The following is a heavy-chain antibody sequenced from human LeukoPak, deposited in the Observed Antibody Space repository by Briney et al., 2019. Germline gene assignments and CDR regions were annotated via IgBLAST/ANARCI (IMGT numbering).Heavy chain of an antibody. D-gene: IGHD1-26*01. Sequence: GESLKISCKGSGYSFTSYWIGWVRQMPGKGLEWMGIIYPGDSDTRYSPSFQGQVTISADKSISTAYLQWSSLKASDTAMYYCARGGSGSYPWVSSSDYWGQGTLVTVSS. CDR3: ARGGSGSYPWVSSSDY. J-gene: IGHJ4*02. CDR2: IYPGDSDT. CDR1: GYSFTSYW. V-gene: IGHV5-51*01.